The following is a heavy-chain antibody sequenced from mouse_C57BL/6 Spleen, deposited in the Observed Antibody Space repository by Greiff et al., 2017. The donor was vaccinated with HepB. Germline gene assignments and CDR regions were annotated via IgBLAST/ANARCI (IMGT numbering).Heavy chain of an antibody. D-gene: IGHD1-1*01. Sequence: EVQLVESGGGLVKPGGSLKLSCAASGFTFSDYGMHWVRQAPEKGLEWVAYISSGSSTIYYADTVKGRFTISRDNAKNTLFLQMTSLRSEDTAMYYCARTITTVVALYYAMDYWGQGTSVTVSS. CDR3: ARTITTVVALYYAMDY. V-gene: IGHV5-17*01. J-gene: IGHJ4*01. CDR2: ISSGSSTI. CDR1: GFTFSDYG.